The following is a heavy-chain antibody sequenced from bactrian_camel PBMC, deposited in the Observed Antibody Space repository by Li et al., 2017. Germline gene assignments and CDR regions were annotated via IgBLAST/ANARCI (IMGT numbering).Heavy chain of an antibody. D-gene: IGHD1*01. CDR2: INSGGRS. CDR1: GFTLSSYT. Sequence: VQLVESGGGLVQPGGSLRLSCAASGFTLSSYTMRWVRQAPGKGLEWVSSINSGGRSYYTDSVQGRFTISRDYAKNTLYLQLNSLKTEDTAMYYCARGGDASFEYNFWGQGTQVPVS. CDR3: ARGGDASFEYNF. V-gene: IGHV3S31*01. J-gene: IGHJ4*01.